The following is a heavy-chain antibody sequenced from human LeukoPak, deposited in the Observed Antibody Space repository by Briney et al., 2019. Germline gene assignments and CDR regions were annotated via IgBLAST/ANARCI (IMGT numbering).Heavy chain of an antibody. J-gene: IGHJ3*02. Sequence: PGGSLRLSCAASGFTVSSNYMSWVRQAPGKGLEWVSIIYSGGSTYYTDSVKGRFTISRDNSKNTLYLHVNSLRAEDTAVYYCARDLLPGENAFDIWGQGTMVTVSS. V-gene: IGHV3-53*05. CDR1: GFTVSSNY. D-gene: IGHD3-10*01. CDR2: IYSGGST. CDR3: ARDLLPGENAFDI.